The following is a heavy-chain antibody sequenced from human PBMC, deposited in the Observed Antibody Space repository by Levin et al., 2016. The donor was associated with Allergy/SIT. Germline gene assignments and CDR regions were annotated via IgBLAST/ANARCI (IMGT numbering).Heavy chain of an antibody. D-gene: IGHD3-10*01. CDR3: AREGPGAADSGWFDP. CDR2: IYPSGGT. V-gene: IGHV4-30-2*06. CDR1: GDSMSSGGYS. Sequence: SETLSLTCAVSGDSMSSGGYSWSWIRQSPGKGLEWIGYIYPSGGTQYNPSLKSRLTMSIDRSKNQFSLDLRSVTAADTAVYYCAREGPGAADSGWFDPWGQGTLVTVSS. J-gene: IGHJ5*02.